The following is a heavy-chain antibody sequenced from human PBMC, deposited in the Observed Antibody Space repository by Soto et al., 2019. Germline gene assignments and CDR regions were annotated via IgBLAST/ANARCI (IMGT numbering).Heavy chain of an antibody. V-gene: IGHV4-31*03. CDR3: ARDYDILTGGNWFDP. Sequence: QVQLQESGPGLVKPSQTLSLTCTVSGGSISSGGYYWSWIRQHPGKGLEWIGYIYYSGSTYYNPYLTSRVTISVDTSKNQFSLKLSSVTAADTAVYYCARDYDILTGGNWFDPWGQGTLVTVSS. CDR2: IYYSGST. D-gene: IGHD3-9*01. J-gene: IGHJ5*02. CDR1: GGSISSGGYY.